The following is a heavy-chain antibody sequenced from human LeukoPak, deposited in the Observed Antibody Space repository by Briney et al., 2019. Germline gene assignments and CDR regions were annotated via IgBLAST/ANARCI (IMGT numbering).Heavy chain of an antibody. CDR3: AGGLWFGLSNWFDP. Sequence: SETLSLTCTVSGGSISSYDWSWSRQPAGKGLEWIGRIYTSGITTYNPSLKSRVTMSVATSKQQFSLKLRSVTSAATAVYYCAGGLWFGLSNWFDPWGQGTLVTVSS. CDR2: IYTSGIT. D-gene: IGHD3-10*01. V-gene: IGHV4-4*07. J-gene: IGHJ5*02. CDR1: GGSISSYD.